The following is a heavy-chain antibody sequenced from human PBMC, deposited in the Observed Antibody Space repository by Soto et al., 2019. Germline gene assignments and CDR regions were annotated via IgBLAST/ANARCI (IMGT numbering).Heavy chain of an antibody. CDR2: IYYSGST. CDR3: ARVGARYGDYDDAFDI. V-gene: IGHV4-59*01. J-gene: IGHJ3*02. Sequence: PSETLSLTCTVSGGSISSYYWSWIRQPPGKGLEWIGDIYYSGSTNYNPSLKSRATISVDTSKNHFSLKLSSVTAADTAVYYCARVGARYGDYDDAFDIWGQGTMVTVSS. D-gene: IGHD4-17*01. CDR1: GGSISSYY.